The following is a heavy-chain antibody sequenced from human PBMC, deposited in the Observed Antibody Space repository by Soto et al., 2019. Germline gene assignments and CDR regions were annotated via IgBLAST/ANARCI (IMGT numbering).Heavy chain of an antibody. CDR1: GGSISSSSYY. J-gene: IGHJ6*02. V-gene: IGHV4-39*02. Sequence: QLQLQESGPGLVKPSETLSLTCTVSGGSISSSSYYWGWIRQPPGKGLEWIGSIYYSGSTYYNPSLKSRVTLSVDTSKNQFSLKLSSVTAADTAVYYCARDGYQEEYYDILTGYYTAVPENKIYGMDVWGQGTTVTVSS. CDR3: ARDGYQEEYYDILTGYYTAVPENKIYGMDV. CDR2: IYYSGST. D-gene: IGHD3-9*01.